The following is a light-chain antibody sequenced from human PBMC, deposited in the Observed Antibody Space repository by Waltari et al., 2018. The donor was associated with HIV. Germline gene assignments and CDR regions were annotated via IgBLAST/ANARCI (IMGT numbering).Light chain of an antibody. V-gene: IGLV1-47*01. CDR2: RNN. Sequence: QSVLTPPPSASGNPGQRVTISCSGSSSKIGSNSVTWYQQYPGTAPKLLIYRNNRRPSGLPDRFSGSTSGTSASLAISALRSEDEAVYYCAAWVDSRSVVFGGGTKLTVL. CDR3: AAWVDSRSVV. CDR1: SSKIGSNS. J-gene: IGLJ2*01.